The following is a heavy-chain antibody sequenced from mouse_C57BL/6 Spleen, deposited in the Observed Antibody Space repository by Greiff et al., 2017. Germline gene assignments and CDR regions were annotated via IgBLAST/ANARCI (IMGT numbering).Heavy chain of an antibody. J-gene: IGHJ2*01. Sequence: VQLQQSGAELVRPGASVKLSCTASGFNIKDDYMHWVKQRPEQGLEWIGLIDPENGDTEYASKFQGKATITADTSSNTAYLQLSSLTSEDTAVYYCTHYYGSSYGFEYWGQGTTLTVSS. CDR2: IDPENGDT. CDR1: GFNIKDDY. CDR3: THYYGSSYGFEY. D-gene: IGHD1-1*01. V-gene: IGHV14-4*01.